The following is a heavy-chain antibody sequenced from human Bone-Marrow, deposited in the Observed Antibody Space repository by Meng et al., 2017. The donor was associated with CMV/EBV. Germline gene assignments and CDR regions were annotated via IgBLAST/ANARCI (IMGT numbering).Heavy chain of an antibody. V-gene: IGHV4-59*01. J-gene: IGHJ5*02. CDR2: IYNSGST. CDR3: ARVLSGWLDP. Sequence: SETLSLTCSVSDDSISSYYWSWIRQPPGKGLEWIGDIYNSGSTNYNPSLQSRVIIPVDTSKNQFSLKVRSVTAADTAVYYCARVLSGWLDPWGQGTLVTVSS. CDR1: DDSISSYY.